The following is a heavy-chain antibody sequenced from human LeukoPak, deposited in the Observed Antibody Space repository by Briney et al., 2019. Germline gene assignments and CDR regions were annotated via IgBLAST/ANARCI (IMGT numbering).Heavy chain of an antibody. D-gene: IGHD1-26*01. CDR3: ATTTIRLGY. Sequence: SETLSLTCGVSGGSISSSNWWSWVRQPPGKGLEWIGEIYHSGSTNYDPSLKSRVTISVDTSNNQFSLKLSSVTAADTAVYYCATTTIRLGYWGQGTLVTVSS. CDR1: GGSISSSNW. CDR2: IYHSGST. V-gene: IGHV4-4*02. J-gene: IGHJ4*02.